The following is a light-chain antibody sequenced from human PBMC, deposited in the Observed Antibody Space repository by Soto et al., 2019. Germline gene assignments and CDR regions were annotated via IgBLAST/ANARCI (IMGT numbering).Light chain of an antibody. CDR1: QTVSDNF. CDR3: QQSGDSPVT. J-gene: IGKJ2*01. CDR2: GAS. V-gene: IGKV3-20*01. Sequence: EIVLTQSPGTLSLSPGEGATLSCRASQTVSDNFLAWYQQTPGQAPRLLIYGASSRAIGIPDRFSGSGSGTYFPLTISRLEPEDFAVYYCQQSGDSPVTFGQGTKLEIK.